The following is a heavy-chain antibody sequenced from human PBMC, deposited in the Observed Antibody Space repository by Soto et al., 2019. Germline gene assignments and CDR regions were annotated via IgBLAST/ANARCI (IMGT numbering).Heavy chain of an antibody. V-gene: IGHV3-21*01. J-gene: IGHJ3*02. Sequence: GGSLILSYAASGFTFSSYSMNWVRQAPGKGLEWVSSISSSSSYIYYADSVKGRFTISRDNAKNSLYLQMNSLRAEDTAVYYCARDPGDDAFDIWGQGTMVTVSS. CDR2: ISSSSSYI. CDR1: GFTFSSYS. CDR3: ARDPGDDAFDI.